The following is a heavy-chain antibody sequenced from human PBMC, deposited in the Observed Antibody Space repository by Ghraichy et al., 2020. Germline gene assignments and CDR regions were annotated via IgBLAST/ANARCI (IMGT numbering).Heavy chain of an antibody. J-gene: IGHJ3*02. CDR3: VKALSTGTPGDALDI. CDR1: GFTFSSYV. V-gene: IGHV3-64D*06. CDR2: ISSNGGST. D-gene: IGHD4-17*01. Sequence: GGYLRLSCSASGFTFSSYVMHWVRQAPGKGLEYVSAISSNGGSTYYAASVKGRFTISRDNSKNTLYLQMSSLRGEDTAEYYCVKALSTGTPGDALDIWGQGTTVTVSS.